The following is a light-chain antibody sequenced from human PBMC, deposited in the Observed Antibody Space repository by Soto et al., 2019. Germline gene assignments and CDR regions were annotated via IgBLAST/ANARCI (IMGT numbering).Light chain of an antibody. CDR1: SSNIGAGYD. V-gene: IGLV1-40*01. CDR2: GNS. J-gene: IGLJ1*01. CDR3: QSYDSSLSALYV. Sequence: QSVLTQPPSVSGAPGQRVTISCTGSSSNIGAGYDVHWYQQLPGTAPKLLIYGNSNRPSGVPDRFSGSKSGTSASLAITGLQAEDEADSYCQSYDSSLSALYVFGTGTKLTVL.